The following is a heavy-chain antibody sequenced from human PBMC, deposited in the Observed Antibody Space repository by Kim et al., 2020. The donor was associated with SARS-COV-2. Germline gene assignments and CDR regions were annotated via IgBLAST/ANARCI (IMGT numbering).Heavy chain of an antibody. CDR2: ISSSSSYI. J-gene: IGHJ4*02. CDR3: ARVNSGGYCSGGSCSALDY. Sequence: GGSLRLSCAASGFTFSSYSMNWVRQAPGKGLEWVSSISSSSSYIYYADSVKGRFTISRDNAKNSLYLQMNSLRAEDTAVYYCARVNSGGYCSGGSCSALDYWGQGTLVTVSS. D-gene: IGHD2-15*01. CDR1: GFTFSSYS. V-gene: IGHV3-21*01.